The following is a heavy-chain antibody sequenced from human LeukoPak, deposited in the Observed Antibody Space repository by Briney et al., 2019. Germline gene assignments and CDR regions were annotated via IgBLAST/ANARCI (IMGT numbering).Heavy chain of an antibody. CDR2: IYYSGST. D-gene: IGHD3-16*01. V-gene: IGHV4-59*01. CDR3: ARDGVRYYGMDV. Sequence: SETLSLTCTVSGGSISSYYWSWIRQPPGKGLEWIGYIYYSGSTNYNPSLKSRVTISVDTSKNQFSLKLSSVTAADTAVYYCARDGVRYYGMDVWGQGTTVTVSS. J-gene: IGHJ6*02. CDR1: GGSISSYY.